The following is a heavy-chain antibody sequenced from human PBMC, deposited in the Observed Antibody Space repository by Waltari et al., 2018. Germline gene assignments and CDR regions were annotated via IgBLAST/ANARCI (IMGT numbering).Heavy chain of an antibody. V-gene: IGHV3-9*01. Sequence: EVHLVESGGGLVQPGRSLRLSCAASGFTFDDYTMHWVRQAPGKGLGWVSGISWNSDSIGYADSVKGRFTISRDNAKHSLYLQMNSLTAEDTALYYCTKGLSAYFSSWFDYWGQGTLVSVSS. J-gene: IGHJ4*02. CDR1: GFTFDDYT. CDR3: TKGLSAYFSSWFDY. CDR2: ISWNSDSI. D-gene: IGHD6-13*01.